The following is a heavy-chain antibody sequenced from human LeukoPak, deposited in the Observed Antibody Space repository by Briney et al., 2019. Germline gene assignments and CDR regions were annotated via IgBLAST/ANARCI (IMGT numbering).Heavy chain of an antibody. D-gene: IGHD6-19*01. CDR2: ISSSSSYK. CDR1: GFTFSSYS. CDR3: ARDASRYGSGDSNFFDY. Sequence: GGSLRLSCAASGFTFSSYSVNWVRQAPGKGLEWVSSISSSSSYKKYADAVKGRLTISRDNAKNSLYLQMNSLRAEDTAVYYCARDASRYGSGDSNFFDYWGRGTLVTVSS. J-gene: IGHJ4*02. V-gene: IGHV3-21*01.